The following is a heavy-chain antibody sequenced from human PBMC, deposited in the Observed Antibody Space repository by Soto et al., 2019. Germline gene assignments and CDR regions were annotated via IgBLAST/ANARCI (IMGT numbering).Heavy chain of an antibody. CDR2: IIPIFGTA. CDR3: ARFEYSSSRGGIYYYYGMDV. V-gene: IGHV1-69*13. Sequence: GASVKVSCKASGGTFSSYAISWVRQAPGQGLEWMGGIIPIFGTANYAQKFQGRVTITADESTSTAYMELSSLRSEDTAVYYCARFEYSSSRGGIYYYYGMDVWGQGTTVTVSS. J-gene: IGHJ6*02. CDR1: GGTFSSYA. D-gene: IGHD6-6*01.